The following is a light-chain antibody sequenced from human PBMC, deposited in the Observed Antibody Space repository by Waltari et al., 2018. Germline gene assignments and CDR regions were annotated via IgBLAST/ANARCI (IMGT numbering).Light chain of an antibody. CDR2: GAS. CDR3: HQYHNWWS. CDR1: QSISNN. V-gene: IGKV3-15*01. J-gene: IGKJ1*01. Sequence: EIVMTQSPATLSVSPGERATLSCRASQSISNNLAWYQRKPGQAPRLLIYGASTRATDNPARFSGSGSGTEFTLTITSLQSEDFAVYYCHQYHNWWSFGQGTKVEIK.